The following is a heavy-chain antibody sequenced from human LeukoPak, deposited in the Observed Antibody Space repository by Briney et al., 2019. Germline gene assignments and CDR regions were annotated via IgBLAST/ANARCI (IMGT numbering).Heavy chain of an antibody. CDR2: ITTSDGNT. J-gene: IGHJ4*02. CDR1: GFTFSSYT. Sequence: GGSLRLSCAASGFTFSSYTMSWVRQAPGKGLEWVSTITTSDGNTYYADSVKGRFTVSRDNSKNTLFLQMNSLRAEDAAVYYCAKDGGLWVSAHWGDSWGRGTLVTVSS. D-gene: IGHD7-27*01. CDR3: AKDGGLWVSAHWGDS. V-gene: IGHV3-23*01.